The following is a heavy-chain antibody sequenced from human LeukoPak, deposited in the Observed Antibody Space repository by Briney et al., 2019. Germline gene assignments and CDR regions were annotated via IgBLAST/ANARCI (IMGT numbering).Heavy chain of an antibody. CDR3: TSQGGDWNVY. D-gene: IGHD1-1*01. CDR1: GFTFSSYG. J-gene: IGHJ4*02. V-gene: IGHV3-30*02. Sequence: GGSLRLSCAASGFTFSSYGMHWVRQAPGKGLEWVAFIRYDESNIYYADFVKGRFTISRDNSKNTLYLQMNSLRAKDTAVYYCTSQGGDWNVYWGQGTLVTVSS. CDR2: IRYDESNI.